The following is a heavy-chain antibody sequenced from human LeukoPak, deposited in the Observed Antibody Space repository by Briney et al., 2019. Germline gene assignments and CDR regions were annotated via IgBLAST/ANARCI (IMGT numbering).Heavy chain of an antibody. Sequence: GASVKVSCTASGYTFTGYYMHWVRQAPGQGLEWMGRINPNSGGTNYAQKFQGRVTMTRDTSISTAYMELSRLRYDDTAVYYCARDKYYDYVWGSYRPDYWGQGTLVTVSS. D-gene: IGHD3-16*02. V-gene: IGHV1-2*06. CDR1: GYTFTGYY. CDR3: ARDKYYDYVWGSYRPDY. J-gene: IGHJ4*02. CDR2: INPNSGGT.